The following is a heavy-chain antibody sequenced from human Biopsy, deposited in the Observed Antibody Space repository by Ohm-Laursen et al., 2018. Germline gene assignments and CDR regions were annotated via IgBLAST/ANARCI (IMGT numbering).Heavy chain of an antibody. V-gene: IGHV4-39*01. CDR1: GGSISNNNYY. Sequence: GTLSLTWTVSGGSISNNNYYWGWIRQPPGKGLAWIGSIFYRGSTHYKPSLKSRVNISVDTSKNQFSLKLNSVTAADTAVYYCARDYDTSGYYYVSWGQGTLVTVSS. CDR3: ARDYDTSGYYYVS. CDR2: IFYRGST. D-gene: IGHD3-22*01. J-gene: IGHJ5*02.